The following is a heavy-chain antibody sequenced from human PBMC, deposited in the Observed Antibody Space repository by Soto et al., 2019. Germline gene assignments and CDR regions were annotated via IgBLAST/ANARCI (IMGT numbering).Heavy chain of an antibody. CDR1: GGTFTSYA. CDR3: ARADYGSGLPGADYYGLDV. CDR2: IIPVLGTT. V-gene: IGHV1-69*01. D-gene: IGHD3-10*01. J-gene: IGHJ6*02. Sequence: QVQLVQSGSEVKKPGSSVKVSCKASGGTFTSYAISWVRQAPGQGLEWMGGIIPVLGTTTYSETFQGRLTFTADESTSTAYMELSSLTSDDTAIYYCARADYGSGLPGADYYGLDVWGQGTTVIVAS.